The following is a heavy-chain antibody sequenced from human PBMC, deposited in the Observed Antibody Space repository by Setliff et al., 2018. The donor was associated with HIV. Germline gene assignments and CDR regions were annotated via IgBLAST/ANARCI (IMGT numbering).Heavy chain of an antibody. J-gene: IGHJ3*02. Sequence: GGSLRLSCAASGFTFSIYGMHWVRQAPGKGVEWVAVIWYDGGKKYYADSVKGRFTISRDDSKSTLYLQMNSLRAEDTAVYYCAKGLFRLSPDSLDIWGQGTLVTVSS. CDR2: IWYDGGKK. CDR3: AKGLFRLSPDSLDI. D-gene: IGHD6-19*01. V-gene: IGHV3-33*06. CDR1: GFTFSIYG.